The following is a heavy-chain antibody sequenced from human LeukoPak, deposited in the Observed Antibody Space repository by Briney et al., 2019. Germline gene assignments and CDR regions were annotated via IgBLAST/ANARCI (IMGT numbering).Heavy chain of an antibody. D-gene: IGHD6-13*01. Sequence: PGGSLRLSCAASRFTVRSNFLSWVRQAPGKGLEWVSVIYSGGSTYYADSVKGRFTISRDNSKNTLYLQMNSLRAEDTAVYYCARVGGSSWYDYYYYGMDVWGKGTTVTVSS. CDR1: RFTVRSNF. V-gene: IGHV3-53*01. CDR3: ARVGGSSWYDYYYYGMDV. J-gene: IGHJ6*04. CDR2: IYSGGST.